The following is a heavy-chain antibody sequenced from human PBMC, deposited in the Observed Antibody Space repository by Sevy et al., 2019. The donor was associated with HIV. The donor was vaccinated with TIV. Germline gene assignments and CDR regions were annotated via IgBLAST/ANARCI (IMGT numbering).Heavy chain of an antibody. CDR1: GFSCSNYA. V-gene: IGHV3-23*01. CDR2: TSRSGDSA. J-gene: IGHJ4*02. D-gene: IGHD6-19*01. CDR3: AKGTVTGTKEIDY. Sequence: GGSLRLSCSASGFSCSNYAMSLVRQAPGNGLEWVASTSRSGDSAPSANSVKGRFTISRDNSKDTLFLQMNSLRVDDTALYYCAKGTVTGTKEIDYWGQGTLVTVSS.